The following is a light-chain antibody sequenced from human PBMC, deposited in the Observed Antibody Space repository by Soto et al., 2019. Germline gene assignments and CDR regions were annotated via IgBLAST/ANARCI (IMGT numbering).Light chain of an antibody. Sequence: AIQMSQYPSSLSAAIGDRVTITCRASQGIRNGLGWYQQKPGKTPKLLIYAASSLQSWVPSRFSGSGSGTDFTLSISSLQPGDFATYYCLQDYDYPLTFGQGTKVDSK. V-gene: IGKV1-6*01. CDR1: QGIRNG. CDR3: LQDYDYPLT. J-gene: IGKJ1*01. CDR2: AAS.